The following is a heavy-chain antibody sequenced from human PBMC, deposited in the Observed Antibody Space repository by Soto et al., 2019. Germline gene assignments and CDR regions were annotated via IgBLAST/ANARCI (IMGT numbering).Heavy chain of an antibody. D-gene: IGHD4-17*01. V-gene: IGHV4-4*02. J-gene: IGHJ5*02. Sequence: SETLSLTCAVSGGSISDTNWWTWVRQTPGKGLEWIGEIYHSGSPTYSPSLRGRATISVDKSNNQFSLRLRYVTAADTAVYYCARATYGDYVGYFDPWGQGIQVTVSS. CDR3: ARATYGDYVGYFDP. CDR1: GGSISDTNW. CDR2: IYHSGSP.